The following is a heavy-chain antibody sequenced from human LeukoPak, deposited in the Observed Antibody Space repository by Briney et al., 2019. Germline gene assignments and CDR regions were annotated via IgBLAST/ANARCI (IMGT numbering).Heavy chain of an antibody. CDR3: ARQTGSGLFILP. Sequence: SETLSLTCTVSGVSISSSNSYWGWIRQPPGKGLEWIGSIYYSGNTYYNASLKSQVSISTDTSKNQFSLKLTSVTAADTAVYYCARQTGSGLFILPGGQGTLVTVSS. J-gene: IGHJ4*02. V-gene: IGHV4-39*01. CDR1: GVSISSSNSY. D-gene: IGHD3/OR15-3a*01. CDR2: IYYSGNT.